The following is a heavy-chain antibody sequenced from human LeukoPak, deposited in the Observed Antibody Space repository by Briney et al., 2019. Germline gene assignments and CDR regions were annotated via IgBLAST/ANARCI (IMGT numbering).Heavy chain of an antibody. J-gene: IGHJ3*02. Sequence: KPGGSLRLSCAASGFKFSDHYIDWVRQAPGKGLEWVSDQSDTGAYTNYVGSAKGRFTISRDNSKNTLWLQMNSLRAEDTAVYYCARKWNGGFDIWSQGTMVTVSS. CDR3: ARKWNGGFDI. CDR1: GFKFSDHY. CDR2: QSDTGAYT. V-gene: IGHV3-23*01. D-gene: IGHD1-1*01.